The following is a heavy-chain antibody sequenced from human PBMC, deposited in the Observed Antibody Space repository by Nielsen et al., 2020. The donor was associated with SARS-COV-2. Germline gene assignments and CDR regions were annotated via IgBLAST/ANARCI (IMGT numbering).Heavy chain of an antibody. Sequence: SETLSLTCTVSGGSNGSITGGGYSWSWIRQPPGKGLEWIGHGFDSGRTYYNPSLKSRLAISMDSSKNEFSLRLNSVTAADTAVYYCARAPQYDGRASDYWGQGTLVSVSS. V-gene: IGHV4-30-4*08. CDR2: GFDSGRT. CDR3: ARAPQYDGRASDY. D-gene: IGHD3-22*01. J-gene: IGHJ4*02. CDR1: GGSNGSITGGGYS.